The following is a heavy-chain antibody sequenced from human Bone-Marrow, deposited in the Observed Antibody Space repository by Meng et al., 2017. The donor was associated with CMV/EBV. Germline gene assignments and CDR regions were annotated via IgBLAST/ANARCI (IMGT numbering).Heavy chain of an antibody. V-gene: IGHV3-21*01. D-gene: IGHD2-2*01. CDR2: ISSSSSYI. CDR3: ARGTEADIVVVPAANWVYYYYYGMDV. CDR1: GFTFSSYS. J-gene: IGHJ6*01. Sequence: GGSLRLSCAASGFTFSSYSMNWVRQAPGKGLEWVSSISSSSSYIYYADSVKGRFTISRDNAKNSLYLQMNSLRAEDTAVYYCARGTEADIVVVPAANWVYYYYYGMDVWGQGPTVTGYS.